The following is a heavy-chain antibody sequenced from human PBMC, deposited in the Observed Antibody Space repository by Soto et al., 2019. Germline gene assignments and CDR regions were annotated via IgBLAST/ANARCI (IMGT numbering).Heavy chain of an antibody. D-gene: IGHD3-16*01. J-gene: IGHJ4*02. Sequence: PGESLKISCKASGYIIKNYWIGWVRQMPGQGLEWMGIILPDDSDTRYSPSFQGHVTISVDKSISTAYVQCSSLKASDSAIYYCFRGGVTSRTFDYWGQGTLVTVSS. V-gene: IGHV5-51*01. CDR3: FRGGVTSRTFDY. CDR1: GYIIKNYW. CDR2: ILPDDSDT.